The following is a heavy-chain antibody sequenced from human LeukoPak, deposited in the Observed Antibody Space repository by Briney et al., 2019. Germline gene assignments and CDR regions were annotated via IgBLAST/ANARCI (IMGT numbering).Heavy chain of an antibody. Sequence: PSETLSLTCTVSGGSISSGGYYWSWIRQPPGKGLEWIGYIYHSASTYYNPSLKSRVTISVDRSKNQFSLKLSSVTAADTAVYYCARFSDIAHFDYWGQGTLVTVSS. CDR1: GGSISSGGYY. CDR3: ARFSDIAHFDY. V-gene: IGHV4-30-2*01. J-gene: IGHJ4*02. D-gene: IGHD2-15*01. CDR2: IYHSAST.